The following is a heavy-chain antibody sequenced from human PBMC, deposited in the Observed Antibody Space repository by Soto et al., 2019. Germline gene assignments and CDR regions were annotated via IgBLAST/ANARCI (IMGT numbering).Heavy chain of an antibody. J-gene: IGHJ6*02. CDR3: ARDYCSGVEMEV. V-gene: IGHV1-46*01. D-gene: IGHD3-10*01. CDR2: FKPTGGGST. CDR1: GYTFSGYY. Sequence: ASVKVSCPPSGYTFSGYYVHWVRQAPGQGLEWMGVFKPTGGGSTSYAQRFRGRVTVTRDTSTSKVYMELGSLRFDDTAGYFCARDYCSGVEMEVWVQGNRVTV.